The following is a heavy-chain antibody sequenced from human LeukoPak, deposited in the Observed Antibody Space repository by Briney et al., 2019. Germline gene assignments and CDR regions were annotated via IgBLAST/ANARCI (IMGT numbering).Heavy chain of an antibody. CDR3: ARNPLILTGPNYYMDV. Sequence: GASVKVSCKASGYTFTSYYMHWVRQAPGQGLEWMGIINPSGGSTSYAQKFQGRVTMTRDMSTSTVYMELSSLRSEDTAVYYCARNPLILTGPNYYMDVWGKGTTVTISS. CDR2: INPSGGST. D-gene: IGHD3-9*01. V-gene: IGHV1-46*01. CDR1: GYTFTSYY. J-gene: IGHJ6*03.